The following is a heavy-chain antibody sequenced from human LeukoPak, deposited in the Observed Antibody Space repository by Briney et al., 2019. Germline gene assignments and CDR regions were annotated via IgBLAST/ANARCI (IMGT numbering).Heavy chain of an antibody. CDR1: GFTFRNPW. CDR3: TTDSAVYYYYDSSGSDFDY. J-gene: IGHJ4*02. V-gene: IGHV3-15*07. D-gene: IGHD3-22*01. Sequence: GGSLRLSCAASGFTFRNPWMNWVRQAPGKGLEWAALIKSKTEAGTTAYAAPVKGRFTISRDDSKNTLYLQMNSLKTEDTAVYYCTTDSAVYYYYDSSGSDFDYWGQGTLVTVSS. CDR2: IKSKTEAGTT.